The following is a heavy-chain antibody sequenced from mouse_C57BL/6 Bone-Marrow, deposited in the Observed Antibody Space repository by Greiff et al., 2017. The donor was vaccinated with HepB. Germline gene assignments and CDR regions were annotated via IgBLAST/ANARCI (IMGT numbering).Heavy chain of an antibody. CDR2: ISYDGSN. J-gene: IGHJ1*03. D-gene: IGHD1-1*01. V-gene: IGHV3-6*01. CDR3: AREGIYYYGSSWYFDV. Sequence: EVKLQESGPGLVKPSQSLSLTCSVTGYSITSGYYWNWIRQFPGNKLEWMGYISYDGSNNYNPSLKNRISITRDTSKNQFFLKLNSVTTEDTATYYCAREGIYYYGSSWYFDVWGTGTTVTVSS. CDR1: GYSITSGYY.